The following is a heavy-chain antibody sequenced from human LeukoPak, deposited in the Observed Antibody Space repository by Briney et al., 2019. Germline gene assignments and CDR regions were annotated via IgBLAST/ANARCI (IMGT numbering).Heavy chain of an antibody. CDR3: AKVNSVTTSPRISNYWYFDL. D-gene: IGHD4-17*01. CDR2: ISGSGGST. Sequence: GGSLRLSCAASGFTFSSYAMSWVRQAPGKGLEWVSAISGSGGSTYYADSVKGRFTISRDNPKNTLYLQMNSLRAEDTAVYYCAKVNSVTTSPRISNYWYFDLWGRGTLVTVSS. V-gene: IGHV3-23*01. J-gene: IGHJ2*01. CDR1: GFTFSSYA.